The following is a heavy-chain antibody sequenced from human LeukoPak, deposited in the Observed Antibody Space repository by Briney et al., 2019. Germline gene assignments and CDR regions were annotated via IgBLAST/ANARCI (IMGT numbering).Heavy chain of an antibody. Sequence: GSSVKVSCKASGGTFSSYAISWVRQAPGQGLEWMGGIIPIFGTANYAQKFQGRVTITTDESTSTAYMELSSLRSEDTAVYYCAVVVGPAAHKAPYYYYYMDVWGKGTTVTVSS. D-gene: IGHD2-2*01. CDR1: GGTFSSYA. CDR3: AVVVGPAAHKAPYYYYYMDV. CDR2: IIPIFGTA. V-gene: IGHV1-69*05. J-gene: IGHJ6*03.